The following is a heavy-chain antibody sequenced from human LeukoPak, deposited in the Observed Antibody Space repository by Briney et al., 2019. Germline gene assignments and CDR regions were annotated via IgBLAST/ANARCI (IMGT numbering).Heavy chain of an antibody. V-gene: IGHV3-30*02. CDR1: GFTFSSYG. CDR3: AKSGAVTTFTIFDY. CDR2: IRYDGSNK. J-gene: IGHJ4*02. D-gene: IGHD4-11*01. Sequence: PGGSLRLSCAASGFTFSSYGMHWVRQAPGKGLEWVAFIRYDGSNKYYADSVKGRFTISRDNSKNTLYLQMNSLRAEDTAVYHCAKSGAVTTFTIFDYWGQGTLVTVSS.